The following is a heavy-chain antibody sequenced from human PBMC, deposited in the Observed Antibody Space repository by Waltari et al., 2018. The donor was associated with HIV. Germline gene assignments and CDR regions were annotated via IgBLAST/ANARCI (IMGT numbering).Heavy chain of an antibody. V-gene: IGHV3-33*01. CDR3: ARDQEFMTTVTPLAY. CDR1: GFTFKHSV. Sequence: QVQLVGAGGGVGQPGGSLSMSCAASGFTFKHSVIHWVRQAPGKGLEWVAVIWYDGSKTYYEGSVKGRFTISRDTSKNTVYLQMSSLRAEDTALYYCARDQEFMTTVTPLAYWGQGTPVTVSS. D-gene: IGHD4-4*01. CDR2: IWYDGSKT. J-gene: IGHJ4*02.